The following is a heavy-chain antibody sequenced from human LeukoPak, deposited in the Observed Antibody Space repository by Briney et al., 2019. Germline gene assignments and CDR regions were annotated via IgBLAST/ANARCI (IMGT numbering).Heavy chain of an antibody. V-gene: IGHV3-74*01. D-gene: IGHD1-26*01. CDR3: ARDKIVGPTTLDY. CDR1: GFTFSSSA. J-gene: IGHJ4*02. CDR2: INEDGSTT. Sequence: GGSLRLSCAASGFTFSSSAMSWVRQAPGKGLVRVSRINEDGSTTNYADSVKGRSTIFRDNAKNTLYLQMNSLRADDTAIYYCARDKIVGPTTLDYWGQGTLVTVSS.